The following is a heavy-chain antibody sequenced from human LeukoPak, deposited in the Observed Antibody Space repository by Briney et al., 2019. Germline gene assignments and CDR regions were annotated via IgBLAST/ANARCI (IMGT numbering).Heavy chain of an antibody. J-gene: IGHJ4*02. CDR2: ISGGSSTI. Sequence: GGSLRLSCAASGFTFSTYTMNWVRQAPGKGLEWVSYISGGSSTIYYADSVKGRFTVSRDNAKNSLYLQMNSLRAEDTAVYYCARDMPAAGVHEYWGQGTLVTVSS. CDR1: GFTFSTYT. CDR3: ARDMPAAGVHEY. V-gene: IGHV3-48*01. D-gene: IGHD6-13*01.